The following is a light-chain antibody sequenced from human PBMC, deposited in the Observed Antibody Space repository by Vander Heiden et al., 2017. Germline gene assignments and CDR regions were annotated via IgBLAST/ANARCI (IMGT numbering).Light chain of an antibody. CDR1: QSVLYSSNNKNY. CDR3: QQYYSTPFT. Sequence: DIVMAQAPDPQALPLGERATINCKSSQSVLYSSNNKNYLAWYQQKPGQPPKLLIYWASTWESGVPDRFSGSGSGTDFTLTISSLQAEDVAVYYCQQYYSTPFTFGPGTKVDIK. CDR2: WAS. V-gene: IGKV4-1*01. J-gene: IGKJ3*01.